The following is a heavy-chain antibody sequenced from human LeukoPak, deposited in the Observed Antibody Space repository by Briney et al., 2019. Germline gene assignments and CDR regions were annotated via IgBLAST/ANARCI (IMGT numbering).Heavy chain of an antibody. V-gene: IGHV1-69*01. CDR3: ARGRHSGPDTHFDY. J-gene: IGHJ4*02. Sequence: GASVKVSCKASGGTFSSYAISWVRQAPGQGLEWMGGIIPIFGTANYAQKFQGRVTITADESTSTAYMGLSSLRSEDTAVYYCARGRHSGPDTHFDYWGQGTLVTVSS. CDR2: IIPIFGTA. CDR1: GGTFSSYA. D-gene: IGHD5-12*01.